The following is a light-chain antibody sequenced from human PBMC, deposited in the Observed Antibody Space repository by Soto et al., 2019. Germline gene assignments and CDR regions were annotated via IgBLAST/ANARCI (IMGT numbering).Light chain of an antibody. Sequence: EIVLTQSPATLSLSPGERATLSCRASQSVSSYLAWYQQKPGQAPRLLIYDASNRATGIPARFSGSGSGTDFTLTISSLEPEDFALYYCQQLSNWPSITFGQGTRLEIK. V-gene: IGKV3-11*01. CDR3: QQLSNWPSIT. CDR1: QSVSSY. J-gene: IGKJ5*01. CDR2: DAS.